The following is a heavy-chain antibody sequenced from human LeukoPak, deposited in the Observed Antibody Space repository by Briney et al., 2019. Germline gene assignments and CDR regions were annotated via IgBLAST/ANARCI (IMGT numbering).Heavy chain of an antibody. V-gene: IGHV1-3*01. CDR2: INAGNGNT. D-gene: IGHD3-10*01. J-gene: IGHJ4*02. CDR3: ARVQLWFGEIDY. CDR1: GYTFTSYA. Sequence: ASVKVSCEASGYTFTSYAMHWVRQAPGQRLEWMGWINAGNGNTKYSQKFQGRVTITRDTSASTAYMELSSLRSEDTAVYYCARVQLWFGEIDYWGQGTLVTVSS.